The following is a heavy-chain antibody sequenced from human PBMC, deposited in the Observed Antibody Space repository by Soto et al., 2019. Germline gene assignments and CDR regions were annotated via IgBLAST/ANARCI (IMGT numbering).Heavy chain of an antibody. V-gene: IGHV4-39*01. CDR1: SGSISSSLYY. D-gene: IGHD3-22*01. Sequence: PSETLSLTCSVSSGSISSSLYYWGWIRQPPGKGLEWIGTIYSTVSTHYNPSLKSRVTISVDTSKNQFSLKLSSVTAADTAVYYCARKGSGDSSGYDYWGQGTLVTVSS. CDR2: IYSTVST. J-gene: IGHJ4*02. CDR3: ARKGSGDSSGYDY.